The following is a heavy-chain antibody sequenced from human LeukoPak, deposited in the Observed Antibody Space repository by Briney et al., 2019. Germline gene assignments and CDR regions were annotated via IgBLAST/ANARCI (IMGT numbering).Heavy chain of an antibody. V-gene: IGHV3-33*07. CDR2: IWFDGSNK. D-gene: IGHD3-3*01. CDR1: GFTFSSYG. Sequence: PGGSLRLSCAASGFTFSSYGMYWVRQAPGKGLEWVAVIWFDGSNKYYADSVKGRFTISRDNSKNTLYLQMNSLRVEGTAVYYCASLRSGPRYGMDVWGQGTTVTVSS. J-gene: IGHJ6*02. CDR3: ASLRSGPRYGMDV.